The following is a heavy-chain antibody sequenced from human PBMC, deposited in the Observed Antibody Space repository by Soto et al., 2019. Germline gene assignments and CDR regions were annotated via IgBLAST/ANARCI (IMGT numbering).Heavy chain of an antibody. CDR1: GGSISSSSYY. Sequence: QLQLQESGPGLVKPSETLSLTCTVSGGSISSSSYYWGWIRQPPGKGLEWIGSIYYSGSTYYNPSLKRRVTISVDTSKNQFSLKLSSVTAADTAVYYCARTLRGLRSNWLDPWGQGTLVTVSS. CDR2: IYYSGST. V-gene: IGHV4-39*01. D-gene: IGHD4-17*01. J-gene: IGHJ5*02. CDR3: ARTLRGLRSNWLDP.